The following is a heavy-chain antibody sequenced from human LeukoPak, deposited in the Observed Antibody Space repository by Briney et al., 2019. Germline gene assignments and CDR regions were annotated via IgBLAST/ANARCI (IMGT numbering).Heavy chain of an antibody. D-gene: IGHD2-2*01. J-gene: IGHJ6*03. CDR2: INPSGGNT. CDR1: GYIFTSYY. V-gene: IGHV1-46*01. CDR3: ARDAQHYCSSTSCYGPRSGADYYYYYMDV. Sequence: ASVKVSCKASGYIFTSYYIHWVRQAPGQGLEWMGIINPSGGNTNYAQKLQGRVTMTTDTSTSTAYMELRSLRSDDTAVYYCARDAQHYCSSTSCYGPRSGADYYYYYMDVWGKGTTVTVSS.